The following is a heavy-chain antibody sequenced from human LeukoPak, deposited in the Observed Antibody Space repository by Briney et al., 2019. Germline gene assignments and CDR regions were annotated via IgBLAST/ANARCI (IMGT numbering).Heavy chain of an antibody. D-gene: IGHD2-15*01. V-gene: IGHV4-34*01. CDR1: XXSFSGYY. CDR2: XNHSGST. J-gene: IGHJ6*02. Sequence: SETLSLTCAVXXXSFSGYYWSWIRQPXXXXXXXXGEXNHSGSTNYNPSLKSRVTISVDTSKNQFSLKLSSVTAADTAVYYCVRGYCSGGSCYSYYGMDVWGQGTTVTVSS. CDR3: VRGYCSGGSCYSYYGMDV.